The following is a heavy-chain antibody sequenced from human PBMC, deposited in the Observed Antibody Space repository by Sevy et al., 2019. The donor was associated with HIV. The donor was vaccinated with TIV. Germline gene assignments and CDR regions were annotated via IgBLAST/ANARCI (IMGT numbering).Heavy chain of an antibody. Sequence: GGSLRLSCAAFGFTFSSYAMHWVRQAPGKGLEWVAVISYDGSNKYYADSVKGRFTISRDNSKNTLYLQMNSLRAEDTAVYYCAREYGIAVAGTTFYYYYGMDVWGQGTTVTVSS. J-gene: IGHJ6*02. D-gene: IGHD6-19*01. V-gene: IGHV3-30*04. CDR1: GFTFSSYA. CDR3: AREYGIAVAGTTFYYYYGMDV. CDR2: ISYDGSNK.